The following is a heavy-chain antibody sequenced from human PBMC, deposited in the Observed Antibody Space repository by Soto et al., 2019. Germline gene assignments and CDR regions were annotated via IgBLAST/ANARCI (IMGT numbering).Heavy chain of an antibody. V-gene: IGHV4-34*01. Sequence: QVQLQQWGAGLLKPSETLSLTCAVYGGSFSGYYWSWIRQPPGKGLEWIGEINHSGSTNYNPSLKSRVNISVDTSKNQFSLKLSSVTAADTAVYYCARSLKYSYGYRSNWGQGTLVTVSS. CDR2: INHSGST. D-gene: IGHD5-18*01. CDR3: ARSLKYSYGYRSN. J-gene: IGHJ4*02. CDR1: GGSFSGYY.